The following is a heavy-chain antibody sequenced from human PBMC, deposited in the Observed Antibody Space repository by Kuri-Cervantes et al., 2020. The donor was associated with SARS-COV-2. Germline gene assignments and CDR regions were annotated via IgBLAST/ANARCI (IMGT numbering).Heavy chain of an antibody. CDR1: GFTFDDYA. Sequence: SLKISCAASGFTFDDYAMHWVRQAPGKGLEWVSGISWNSGSIGYADSVKGRFTISRGNAKNSLYLQMNSLRAEDTALYYCAKDRMVQGVIRGTAFDPWGQGTLVTVSS. J-gene: IGHJ5*02. CDR2: ISWNSGSI. CDR3: AKDRMVQGVIRGTAFDP. V-gene: IGHV3-9*01. D-gene: IGHD3-10*01.